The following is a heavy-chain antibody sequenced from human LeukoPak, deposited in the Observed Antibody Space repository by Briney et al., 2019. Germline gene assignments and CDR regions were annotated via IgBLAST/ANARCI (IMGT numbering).Heavy chain of an antibody. CDR2: ISADGGST. V-gene: IGHV3-43*02. Sequence: GGSLRLSCVASGLNFDDSAMHWVRQAPGKGLEWVSLISADGGSTFSADSVKGRFSISRDNSKNSLYLQMNSLRSEDTAMYYCAKESGKFDYWGQGDLGAASS. CDR3: AKESGKFDY. J-gene: IGHJ4*02. CDR1: GLNFDDSA.